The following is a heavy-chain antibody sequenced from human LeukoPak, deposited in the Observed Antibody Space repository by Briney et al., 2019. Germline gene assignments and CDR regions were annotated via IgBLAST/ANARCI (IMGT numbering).Heavy chain of an antibody. J-gene: IGHJ6*03. CDR3: ARDHSTGYCSSTSCYKGLFYYYYMDV. CDR2: ISGSGNTI. D-gene: IGHD2-2*02. Sequence: GGSLRLSCTASGFTFSDYYMSWVRQAPGKGLEWLSYISGSGNTIYYTDSVRGRFTISRDNAKNSLYLQMNSLRAEDTAVYYCARDHSTGYCSSTSCYKGLFYYYYMDVWGKGTTVTVSS. CDR1: GFTFSDYY. V-gene: IGHV3-11*04.